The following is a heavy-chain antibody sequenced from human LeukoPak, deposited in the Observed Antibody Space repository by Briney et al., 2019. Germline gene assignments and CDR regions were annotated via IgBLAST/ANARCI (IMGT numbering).Heavy chain of an antibody. D-gene: IGHD2-15*01. Sequence: SETLSLTCAVYGGSFSGYYWSWVRRPPGKGLGWIGEINRSGSTDYSPSLKSRVTISVDTSNNRFSLGLSSVTAADTAVYYCARAGRGGGMYWGQGTLVTVSS. CDR2: INRSGST. CDR3: ARAGRGGGMY. V-gene: IGHV4-34*01. CDR1: GGSFSGYY. J-gene: IGHJ4*02.